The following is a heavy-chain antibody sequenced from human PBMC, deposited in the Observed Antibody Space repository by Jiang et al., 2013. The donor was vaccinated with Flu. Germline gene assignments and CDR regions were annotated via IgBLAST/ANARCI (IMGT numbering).Heavy chain of an antibody. Sequence: SSYSMNWSARLQEGLEWVSYISSSSSTIYYADSVKGRFTISRDNAKNSLYLQMNSLRDEDTAVYYCARVGIAVAGPHSYYYYGMDVWGQGTTVTVSS. J-gene: IGHJ6*02. D-gene: IGHD6-19*01. CDR1: SSYS. CDR3: ARVGIAVAGPHSYYYYGMDV. V-gene: IGHV3-48*02. CDR2: ISSSSSTI.